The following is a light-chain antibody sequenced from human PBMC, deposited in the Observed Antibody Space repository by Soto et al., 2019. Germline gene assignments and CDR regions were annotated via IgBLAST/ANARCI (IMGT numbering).Light chain of an antibody. CDR2: TGS. Sequence: DVQMTQSPSSVSASVGDRVIITCRASKGISNWLSWYQQKPGRGPKLLLYTGSSLQSGVPSRFSGTGSGSDFTLTISGLQPEEVATYYCQQANSFPLTFGGGTKVEIK. CDR1: KGISNW. CDR3: QQANSFPLT. V-gene: IGKV1-12*01. J-gene: IGKJ4*01.